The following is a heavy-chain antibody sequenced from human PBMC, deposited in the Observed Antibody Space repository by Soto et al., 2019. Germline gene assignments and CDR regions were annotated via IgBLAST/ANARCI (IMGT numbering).Heavy chain of an antibody. CDR2: IIPIFGTA. D-gene: IGHD2-2*03. CDR3: ASGYCSSTCCYAFGIRGYYYYGMDV. V-gene: IGHV1-69*13. Sequence: SVKVSCKASGGTFSSYAISWVRQAPGQGLEWMGGIIPIFGTANYAQKFQGRVTITADESTSTAYMELSSLRSEDTAVYYCASGYCSSTCCYAFGIRGYYYYGMDVWGQGTTVTVSS. J-gene: IGHJ6*02. CDR1: GGTFSSYA.